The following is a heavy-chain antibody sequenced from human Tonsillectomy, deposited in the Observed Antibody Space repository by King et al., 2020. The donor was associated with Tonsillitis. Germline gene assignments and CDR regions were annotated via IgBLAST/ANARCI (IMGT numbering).Heavy chain of an antibody. CDR2: IRYDGSNK. Sequence: VQLVESGGGVVQPGGSLKLSCAASGFTFSSYGMHCVRQAPGKGLEWVAFIRYDGSNKYYADSVKGRFTISRDNSKNTRYLQMNSLRAEDTGVYYCAKDRQSLYYYYAMDVWGQGTTVTVSS. V-gene: IGHV3-30*02. D-gene: IGHD6-19*01. J-gene: IGHJ6*02. CDR1: GFTFSSYG. CDR3: AKDRQSLYYYYAMDV.